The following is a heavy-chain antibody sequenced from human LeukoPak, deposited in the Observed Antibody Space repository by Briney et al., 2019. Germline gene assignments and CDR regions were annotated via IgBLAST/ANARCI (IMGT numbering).Heavy chain of an antibody. CDR1: GFTFSSYG. D-gene: IGHD2-8*01. CDR3: VRDRGPLAGGQWWFDP. Sequence: QTGGSLRLSCAASGFTFSSYGMHWVRQAPGKGLEWVAVIWYDGSNKYYADSVKGRFTISRDNAKNLLYLQMNSLRVEDTAIYHCVRDRGPLAGGQWWFDPWGQGTLVTVSS. V-gene: IGHV3-33*01. J-gene: IGHJ5*02. CDR2: IWYDGSNK.